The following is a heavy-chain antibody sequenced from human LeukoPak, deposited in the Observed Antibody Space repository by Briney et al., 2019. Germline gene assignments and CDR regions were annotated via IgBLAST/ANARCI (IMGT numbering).Heavy chain of an antibody. CDR1: GGSFSPYY. Sequence: PSETLSLTCSVSGGSFSPYYWSWIRQPPGGGLEWLGEINQSGSTNYNPSLKSRVTISVVKFKNQFSLEVTSVTAADTAIYYCATLGGLYYESHGYPDFDHWGKGTLVTVSS. V-gene: IGHV4-34*01. D-gene: IGHD3-22*01. CDR2: INQSGST. J-gene: IGHJ4*02. CDR3: ATLGGLYYESHGYPDFDH.